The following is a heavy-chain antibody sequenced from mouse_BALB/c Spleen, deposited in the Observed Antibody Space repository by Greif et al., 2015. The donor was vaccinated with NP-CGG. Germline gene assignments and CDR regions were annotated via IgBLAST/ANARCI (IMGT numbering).Heavy chain of an antibody. J-gene: IGHJ2*01. V-gene: IGHV14-4*02. D-gene: IGHD1-2*01. CDR2: IDPENGDT. CDR1: GFNIKDYY. CDR3: NKVSLLRLRVYWDY. Sequence: VQLQQPGAELVRSGASVKLPCTASGFNIKDYYMHWVKQRPEQGLEWIGWIDPENGDTEYAPKFQGKATMTADTSSXTAYLQLSSLTSEDTAVYYCNKVSLLRLRVYWDYWGQGTTLTVPS.